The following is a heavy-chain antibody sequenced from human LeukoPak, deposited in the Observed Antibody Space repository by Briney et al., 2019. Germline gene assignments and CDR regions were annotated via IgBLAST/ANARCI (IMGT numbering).Heavy chain of an antibody. V-gene: IGHV3-33*01. CDR2: IWYDGRTK. J-gene: IGHJ4*02. CDR1: GLLLSNYG. Sequence: GGSLTLSCEVSGLLLSNYGMHWVRQAPGKGLAWVALIWYDGRTKFHADSVRGRFTIFRDNFAHTLYLQMSSLRVEDTAVYYCAREWGRIAVAGGPGYWGQGALVTVSS. D-gene: IGHD6-19*01. CDR3: AREWGRIAVAGGPGY.